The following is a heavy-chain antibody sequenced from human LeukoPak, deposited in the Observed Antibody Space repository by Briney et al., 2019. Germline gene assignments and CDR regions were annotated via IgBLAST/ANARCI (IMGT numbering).Heavy chain of an antibody. CDR1: GGAVSSGSYY. V-gene: IGHV4-61*01. Sequence: SETLSLTCTVSGGAVSSGSYYWSWGRQPPGKGLEWIGYIYYSGSTNYNPSLKSRVTISVDTSKNQFSLKLSSVTAADTAVYYCARVDILTGYYRGFDHWGQGTLVTVSS. J-gene: IGHJ4*02. D-gene: IGHD3-9*01. CDR2: IYYSGST. CDR3: ARVDILTGYYRGFDH.